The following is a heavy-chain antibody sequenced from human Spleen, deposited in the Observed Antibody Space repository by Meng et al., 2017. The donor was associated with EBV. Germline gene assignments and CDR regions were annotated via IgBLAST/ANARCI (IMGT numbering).Heavy chain of an antibody. CDR2: IYFTGAT. V-gene: IGHV4-61*01. CDR1: GGSVGSGRYY. D-gene: IGHD2-15*01. Sequence: LQESAPDLVKPPETLSLTGTVLGGSVGSGRYYWDWIRQSPGKGLEWIGYIYFTGATNYNPSLKSRVTISLDTSKNQFSLRLSSATAADTAIYYCATAHCSGGGCPGGSWGQGTLVTV. CDR3: ATAHCSGGGCPGGS. J-gene: IGHJ5*02.